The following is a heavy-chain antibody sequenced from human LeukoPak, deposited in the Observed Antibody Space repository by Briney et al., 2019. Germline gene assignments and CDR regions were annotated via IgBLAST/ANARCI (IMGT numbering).Heavy chain of an antibody. V-gene: IGHV1-8*01. CDR2: MNPTSGNT. J-gene: IGHJ4*02. CDR1: GYTFTTYD. D-gene: IGHD6-13*01. Sequence: ASVKVSCKASGYTFTTYDFNWLRQATRQELEWMGWMNPTSGNTGYAQNFQGRVTMTRDTSTSTAYLELSSLGSEDTAVYYCTRNIAPGGKGYYFDYWGQGTLVTVSS. CDR3: TRNIAPGGKGYYFDY.